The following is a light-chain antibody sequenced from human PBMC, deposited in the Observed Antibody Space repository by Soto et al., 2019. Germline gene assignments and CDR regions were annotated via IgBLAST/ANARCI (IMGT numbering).Light chain of an antibody. Sequence: QSALTQPRSVSGSPGQSVAISCTGTSSDVGGYNYVSWYQQHPGKAPKLVIYDVSKRPLGVPDRFSGSKSGNTASLTISGLQAEDEADYYCCSFAGNSWVFGGGTKLTVL. CDR1: SSDVGGYNY. V-gene: IGLV2-11*01. J-gene: IGLJ3*02. CDR2: DVS. CDR3: CSFAGNSWV.